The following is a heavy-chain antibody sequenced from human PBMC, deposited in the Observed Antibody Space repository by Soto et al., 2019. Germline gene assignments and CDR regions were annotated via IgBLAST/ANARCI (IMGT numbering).Heavy chain of an antibody. Sequence: QVHLQESGPGLVKPSETLSLTCTVSGGSINSDYWTWIRQPPGKGLEWIGNIHYSGSTNYNPSLKSRVTLSVDTSKNQFSLKLSSVTAADTAVYYCARHVTTVTIVYYFDYWGQGTLVTVSS. CDR2: IHYSGST. V-gene: IGHV4-59*08. J-gene: IGHJ4*02. CDR1: GGSINSDY. CDR3: ARHVTTVTIVYYFDY. D-gene: IGHD4-17*01.